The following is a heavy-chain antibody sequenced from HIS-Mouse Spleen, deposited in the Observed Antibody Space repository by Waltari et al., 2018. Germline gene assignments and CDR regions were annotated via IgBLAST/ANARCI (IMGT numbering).Heavy chain of an antibody. J-gene: IGHJ3*02. CDR1: GGSISSSSYY. CDR3: ARDGYSGYGHDAFDI. Sequence: QLQLQESGPGLVKPSETLSLTCTVSGGSISSSSYYWGWIRQPPGTGLEWIGRVYYWGSTYYNPSLKSRVTRSVDTSKNQFSLKLSSVTAADTAVYYCARDGYSGYGHDAFDIWGQGTMVTVSS. V-gene: IGHV4-39*07. D-gene: IGHD5-12*01. CDR2: VYYWGST.